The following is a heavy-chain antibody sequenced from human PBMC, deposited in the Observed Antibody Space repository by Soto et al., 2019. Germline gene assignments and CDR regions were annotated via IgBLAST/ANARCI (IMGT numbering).Heavy chain of an antibody. V-gene: IGHV1-69*13. CDR2: IIPIFGTA. D-gene: IGHD2-2*01. CDR3: ARGGYCSSTSCPTHLNYYYYGMDV. CDR1: GGTFSSYA. Sequence: SVKVSCKASGGTFSSYAISWVRQAPGQGLEWMGGIIPIFGTANYAQKFQGRVTITADESTSTAYMELSSLRSEDTAVYYCARGGYCSSTSCPTHLNYYYYGMDVWGQGTTVTVSS. J-gene: IGHJ6*02.